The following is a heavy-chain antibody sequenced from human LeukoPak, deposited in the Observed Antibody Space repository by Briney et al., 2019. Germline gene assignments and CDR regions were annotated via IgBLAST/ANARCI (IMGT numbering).Heavy chain of an antibody. V-gene: IGHV4-59*08. Sequence: SETLSLTCTVSGGSISSYYWSWIRQPPGKGLEWIGSIYHSGSTYYNPSLKSRVTISVDTSKNQFSLKLSSVTAADTAVYYCARSTATRDGYFDYWGQGTLVTVSS. CDR1: GGSISSYY. D-gene: IGHD2-15*01. CDR2: IYHSGST. J-gene: IGHJ4*02. CDR3: ARSTATRDGYFDY.